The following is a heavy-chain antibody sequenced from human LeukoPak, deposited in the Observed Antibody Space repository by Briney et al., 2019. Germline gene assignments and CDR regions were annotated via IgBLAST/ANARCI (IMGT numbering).Heavy chain of an antibody. J-gene: IGHJ6*02. CDR1: GFAFSNSA. Sequence: SVKVSCKASGFAFSNSAMQWVRQARGQRLEWIGWIVVGRGHTDYAQKFQERVTITRDLSTNTVYMGLSSLRAEDTAVYYCASDRGSGWYDVNHNYYYGMDVWGQGTTVTVSS. V-gene: IGHV1-58*02. D-gene: IGHD6-19*01. CDR3: ASDRGSGWYDVNHNYYYGMDV. CDR2: IVVGRGHT.